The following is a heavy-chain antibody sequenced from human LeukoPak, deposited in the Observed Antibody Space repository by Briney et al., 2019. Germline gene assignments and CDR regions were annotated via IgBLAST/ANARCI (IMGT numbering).Heavy chain of an antibody. CDR1: GYTFTSYD. V-gene: IGHV1-8*02. CDR2: MNPNSGNT. D-gene: IGHD6-6*01. CDR3: ARGTLTYSSNWVAARVGWFDP. J-gene: IGHJ5*02. Sequence: ASVKVSCKASGYTFTSYDINWVRQATGQGLEWMGWMNPNSGNTGYAQKFQGRVTMTRDMSTSTVYMELSSLRSEDTAVYYCARGTLTYSSNWVAARVGWFDPWGQGTLVTVSS.